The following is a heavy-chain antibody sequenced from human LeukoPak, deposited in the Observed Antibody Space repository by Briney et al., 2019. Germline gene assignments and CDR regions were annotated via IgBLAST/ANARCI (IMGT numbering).Heavy chain of an antibody. J-gene: IGHJ4*02. CDR1: GYSFAGYH. V-gene: IGHV1-2*02. CDR2: VNPNGGDT. Sequence: GASVKVSCKSSGYSFAGYHMLWVRQAPGQGLEWMGWVNPNGGDTNYAQKFQGRVTMTRDTSVSTAYMELSGLRSDDTAVYYCARWMATVTTPDYGGQGTLVTVSS. CDR3: ARWMATVTTPDY. D-gene: IGHD4-11*01.